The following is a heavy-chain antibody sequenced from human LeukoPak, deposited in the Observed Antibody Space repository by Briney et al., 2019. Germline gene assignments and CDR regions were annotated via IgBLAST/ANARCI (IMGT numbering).Heavy chain of an antibody. CDR3: ARLVSVVVVPAEDYYYMDV. CDR1: GYTFTSYT. Sequence: ASVKVSCKASGYTFTSYTISWVRQAPGQGLEWMGRIIPILGIANYAQKFQGRVTITADKSTSTAYMELSSLRSEDTAVYYCARLVSVVVVPAEDYYYMDVWGKGTTVTVSS. J-gene: IGHJ6*03. CDR2: IIPILGIA. D-gene: IGHD2-2*01. V-gene: IGHV1-69*02.